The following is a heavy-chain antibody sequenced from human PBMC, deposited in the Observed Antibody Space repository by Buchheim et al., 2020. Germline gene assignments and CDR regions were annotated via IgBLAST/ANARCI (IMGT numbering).Heavy chain of an antibody. CDR3: AKEVDRQQLVSFLDWFDP. CDR2: ISGSGDST. D-gene: IGHD6-13*01. CDR1: GFTFSSYA. V-gene: IGHV3-23*01. Sequence: EVQLLESGGGLVQPGGSLRLSCAASGFTFSSYAMSWVRQAPGKGLEWVSAISGSGDSTYYIQSVKGRFTISSDNSKNTLYLQMNSLRAEDTAIYYCAKEVDRQQLVSFLDWFDPWGQGT. J-gene: IGHJ5*02.